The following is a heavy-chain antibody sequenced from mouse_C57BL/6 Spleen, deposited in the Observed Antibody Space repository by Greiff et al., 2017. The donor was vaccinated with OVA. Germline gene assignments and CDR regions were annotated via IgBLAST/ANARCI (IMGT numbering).Heavy chain of an antibody. Sequence: DVKLVESGGGLVKPGGSLKLSCAASGFTFSSYAMSWVRQTPEKRLEWVATISDGGSYTYYPDNVKGRFTISRDNAKNNLYLQMSHLKSEDTAMYYCARDHGYPFAYWGQGTLVTVSA. CDR2: ISDGGSYT. CDR1: GFTFSSYA. CDR3: ARDHGYPFAY. V-gene: IGHV5-4*01. D-gene: IGHD2-2*01. J-gene: IGHJ3*01.